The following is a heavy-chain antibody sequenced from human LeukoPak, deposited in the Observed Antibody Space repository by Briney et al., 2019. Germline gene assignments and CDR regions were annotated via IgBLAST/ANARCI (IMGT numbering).Heavy chain of an antibody. CDR2: IHYSGST. J-gene: IGHJ6*02. CDR1: GGSISSGGYY. Sequence: SQTLSLTCTVSGGSISSGGYYWSWIRQHPGKGLEWIGNIHYSGSTHYNPSLNSRITISVDTSKNHFSLKLTSVTAAGTAVYYCARVGALTYAMDVWGQGTTVTVSS. D-gene: IGHD3-9*01. V-gene: IGHV4-31*03. CDR3: ARVGALTYAMDV.